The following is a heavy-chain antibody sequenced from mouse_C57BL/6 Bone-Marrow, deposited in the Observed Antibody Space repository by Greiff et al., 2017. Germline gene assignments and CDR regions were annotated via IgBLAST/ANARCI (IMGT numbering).Heavy chain of an antibody. CDR1: GYTFTSYD. J-gene: IGHJ3*01. CDR2: IYPSDGST. Sequence: VQLQQSGPELVKPGASVKLSCKASGYTFTSYDINWVKQRPGQGLEWIGWIYPSDGSTKYNEKFKGKATLTVDTSSSTAYMELHSLTSADAAVYFCALWLRRFAYWGQGTLVTVSA. D-gene: IGHD2-2*01. V-gene: IGHV1-85*01. CDR3: ALWLRRFAY.